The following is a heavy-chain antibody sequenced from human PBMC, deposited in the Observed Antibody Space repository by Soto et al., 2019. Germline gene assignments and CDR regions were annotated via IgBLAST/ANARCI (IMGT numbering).Heavy chain of an antibody. CDR2: IIPIVETP. CDR1: GGTFNSYD. CDR3: ARLSRPNYYDTSGFFKDNWFDP. D-gene: IGHD3-22*01. Sequence: SVKVSCKASGGTFNSYDINWVRQAPGQGLEWMGGIIPIVETPKYAQKFQGRVTITADESTNTVYMELSSLRSEDTAMYYCARLSRPNYYDTSGFFKDNWFDPWGQGALVTVSS. J-gene: IGHJ5*02. V-gene: IGHV1-69*13.